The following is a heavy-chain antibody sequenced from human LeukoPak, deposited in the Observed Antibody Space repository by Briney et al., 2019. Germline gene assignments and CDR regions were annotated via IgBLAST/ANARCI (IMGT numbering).Heavy chain of an antibody. CDR1: GGTFSSYA. D-gene: IGHD2-21*01. CDR2: IIPILGIA. V-gene: IGHV1-69*04. J-gene: IGHJ4*02. CDR3: ARLKGNLHISY. Sequence: SVKVSCKASGGTFSSYAISWVRQAPGQGLEWMGRIIPILGIANYAQKFQGRVTITADKSTSTAYMELSSLRSEDTAVYYCARLKGNLHISYWGQGTLVTVSS.